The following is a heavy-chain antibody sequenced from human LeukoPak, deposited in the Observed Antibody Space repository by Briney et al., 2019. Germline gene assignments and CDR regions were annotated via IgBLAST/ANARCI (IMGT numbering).Heavy chain of an antibody. CDR1: GYSFSDYY. D-gene: IGHD3-22*01. Sequence: ASVRVSCKASGYSFSDYYMQWLRQAPRQGFEWMGWINPNSGGTNYAQKFQGRVTMTRDTSINTAYMDLRRLTSDDTAVYYCAREGALVVASAGDYWGQGTLVTVSS. V-gene: IGHV1-2*02. J-gene: IGHJ4*02. CDR2: INPNSGGT. CDR3: AREGALVVASAGDY.